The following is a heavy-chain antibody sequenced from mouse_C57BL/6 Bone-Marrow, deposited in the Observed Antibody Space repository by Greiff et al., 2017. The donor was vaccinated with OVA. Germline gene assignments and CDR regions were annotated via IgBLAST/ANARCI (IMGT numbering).Heavy chain of an antibody. CDR1: GFSLTSYG. V-gene: IGHV2-5*01. Sequence: QVQLQQSGPGLVQPSQSLSITCTVSGFSLTSYGVHWVRQSPGKGLEWLGVIWRGGSTDYNAAFMSRLSITKDNSKSQVFFKINSLQADDSAIYCCTKGHYYNYGFAYWGQGTLVTVSA. J-gene: IGHJ3*01. CDR3: TKGHYYNYGFAY. D-gene: IGHD2-1*01. CDR2: IWRGGST.